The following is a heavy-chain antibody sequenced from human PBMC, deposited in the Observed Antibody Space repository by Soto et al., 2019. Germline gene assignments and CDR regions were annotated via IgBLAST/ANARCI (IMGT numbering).Heavy chain of an antibody. V-gene: IGHV4-31*03. Sequence: SETLSLTCTVSGGSISSGGYYWSWIRQHPGKGLEWIGYIYYSGSTYYNPSLKSRVTISVDTSKNQFSLKLSSVTAADTAVYYCARDRGPTPLSYYGMDVWGKGTTVTVSS. CDR3: ARDRGPTPLSYYGMDV. CDR1: GGSISSGGYY. J-gene: IGHJ6*04. CDR2: IYYSGST.